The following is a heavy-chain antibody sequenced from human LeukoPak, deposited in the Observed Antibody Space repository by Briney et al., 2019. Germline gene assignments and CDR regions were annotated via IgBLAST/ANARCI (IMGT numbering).Heavy chain of an antibody. J-gene: IGHJ3*02. CDR1: GYTFTSYY. CDR3: ARVSSDCSSTSCYVYDAFDI. Sequence: ASVKVSCKASGYTFTSYYMLWVRQAPGQGLEWMGIINPSGGSTSYAQKFQGRVTMTRDTSTSTVYMELSSLRSEDTAVYYCARVSSDCSSTSCYVYDAFDIWGQGTMVTVSS. V-gene: IGHV1-46*01. D-gene: IGHD2-2*01. CDR2: INPSGGST.